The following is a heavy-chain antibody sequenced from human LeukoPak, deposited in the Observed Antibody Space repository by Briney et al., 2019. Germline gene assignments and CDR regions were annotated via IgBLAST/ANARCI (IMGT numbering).Heavy chain of an antibody. CDR1: GYTFTSNY. CDR2: ISPSGGST. CDR3: ASAGIVGATNGY. D-gene: IGHD1-26*01. V-gene: IGHV1-46*01. J-gene: IGHJ4*02. Sequence: GASVKVSCKAFGYTFTSNYMHWVRQAPGQGPEWMGVISPSGGSTTYAQKFQGRVTLTRDMSTSTDYLELSSLRSEDTAAYYCASAGIVGATNGYWGQGTLVTVSS.